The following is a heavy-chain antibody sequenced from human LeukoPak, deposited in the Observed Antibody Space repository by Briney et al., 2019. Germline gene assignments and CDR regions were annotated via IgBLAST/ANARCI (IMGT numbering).Heavy chain of an antibody. CDR3: ARQAGASAPRFDY. Sequence: GGSLRLSCAASGFTFSSYRINWVRQAPGKGLEWVSSISGSNSNIYYADSVKGRFTISRDNAKNSLYLQMNSLRAEDTAVYYCARQAGASAPRFDYWGQGTLVTVSS. V-gene: IGHV3-21*01. D-gene: IGHD1-26*01. CDR1: GFTFSSYR. CDR2: ISGSNSNI. J-gene: IGHJ4*02.